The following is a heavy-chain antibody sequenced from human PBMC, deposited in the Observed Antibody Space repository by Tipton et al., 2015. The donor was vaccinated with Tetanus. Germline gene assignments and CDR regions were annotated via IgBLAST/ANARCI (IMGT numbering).Heavy chain of an antibody. CDR2: IPFDGRNE. Sequence: SLRLSCVASGFTLGTYSMNWVRQAPGKGLEWVAVIPFDGRNERYADSVKGRFIISRDNSKNTLYLQMNSLRPEDTAVYYCAKEFQRARIRFFDSWGQGSQVTASS. J-gene: IGHJ4*02. CDR3: AKEFQRARIRFFDS. D-gene: IGHD2-15*01. CDR1: GFTLGTYS. V-gene: IGHV3-30*18.